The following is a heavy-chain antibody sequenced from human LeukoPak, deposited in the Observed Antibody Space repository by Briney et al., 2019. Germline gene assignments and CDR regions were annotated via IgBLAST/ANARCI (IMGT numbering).Heavy chain of an antibody. D-gene: IGHD3-3*01. CDR2: INPNGGGT. CDR3: ARDGGLRFLEWSTY. J-gene: IGHJ4*02. V-gene: IGHV1-2*02. CDR1: GYTFTGYY. Sequence: ASVKVSCKASGYTFTGYYMHWVRQAPGQGLEWMGWINPNGGGTNYAQKFQGRVTMTRDTSISTAYMELSRLRSDDTAVYYCARDGGLRFLEWSTYWGQGTLVTVSS.